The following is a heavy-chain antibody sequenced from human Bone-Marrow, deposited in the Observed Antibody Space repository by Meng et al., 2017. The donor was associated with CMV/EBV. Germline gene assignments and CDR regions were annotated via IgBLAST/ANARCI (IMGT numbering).Heavy chain of an antibody. Sequence: GSFSGYYWRWVRPPPGKRLEWLGEINHSGSTNYNPSLKSRVTISVDTSKNQFSLKLSSVTAADTAVYYCARVRIAAAGKTADYFDYWGQGTLVTVSS. CDR2: INHSGST. V-gene: IGHV4-34*01. CDR3: ARVRIAAAGKTADYFDY. CDR1: GSFSGYY. D-gene: IGHD6-13*01. J-gene: IGHJ4*02.